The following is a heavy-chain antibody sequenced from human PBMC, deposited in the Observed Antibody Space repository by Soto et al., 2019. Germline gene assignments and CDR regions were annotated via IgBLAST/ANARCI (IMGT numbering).Heavy chain of an antibody. CDR2: IRSSGGHT. Sequence: PGGSLRLSCIASGFTFSNSAMSWVRHVQGKGLEWAAGIRSSGGHTNYADSVKGRFTISRDNSKDTLYLQMNSLRAEDTALYYCAKVQEFCGFNCYIVDSWGQGVLVTVSS. V-gene: IGHV3-23*01. D-gene: IGHD2-21*02. CDR1: GFTFSNSA. J-gene: IGHJ4*02. CDR3: AKVQEFCGFNCYIVDS.